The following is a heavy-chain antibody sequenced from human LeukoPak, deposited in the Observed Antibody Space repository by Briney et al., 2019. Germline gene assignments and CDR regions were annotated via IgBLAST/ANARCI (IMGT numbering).Heavy chain of an antibody. D-gene: IGHD1-14*01. J-gene: IGHJ6*03. Sequence: SETLSLTCTVSGGPISSSSYYWGWIRQPPGKGLEWIGSIYYSGSTYYNPSLKSRVTISVDTSKNQFSLKLSPVTAANTAVYYCARIRAESYYYYMDVWGKGPTVTVS. CDR3: ARIRAESYYYYMDV. CDR1: GGPISSSSYY. CDR2: IYYSGST. V-gene: IGHV4-39*07.